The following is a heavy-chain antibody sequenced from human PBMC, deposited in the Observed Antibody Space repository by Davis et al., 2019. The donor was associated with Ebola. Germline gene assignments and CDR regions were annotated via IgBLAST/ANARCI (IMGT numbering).Heavy chain of an antibody. CDR3: ATRLRFLESIENYHQYVVDV. J-gene: IGHJ6*02. V-gene: IGHV3-53*01. D-gene: IGHD3-3*01. Sequence: PGGSLRLSCAASGFTVSSNYMSWVRQAPGKGLEWVSAIYSGGSTYYADSVKGRFTISRDNSKNTIFLQMNSLRVEDTAVYCCATRLRFLESIENYHQYVVDVWGQGTTVTVSS. CDR1: GFTVSSNY. CDR2: IYSGGST.